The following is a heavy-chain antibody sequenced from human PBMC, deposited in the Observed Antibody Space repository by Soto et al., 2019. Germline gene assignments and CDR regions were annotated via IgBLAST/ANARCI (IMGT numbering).Heavy chain of an antibody. Sequence: SETLSLTCTVSGGSISSYYWSWIRQPPGKGLEWIGYIYYSGSTNYNPSLKSRVTISVDTSKNQFSLKLSSVTAADTAVYYCALGGELWSFDYWRQGTLVTVSS. CDR2: IYYSGST. D-gene: IGHD5-18*01. J-gene: IGHJ4*02. CDR1: GGSISSYY. CDR3: ALGGELWSFDY. V-gene: IGHV4-59*01.